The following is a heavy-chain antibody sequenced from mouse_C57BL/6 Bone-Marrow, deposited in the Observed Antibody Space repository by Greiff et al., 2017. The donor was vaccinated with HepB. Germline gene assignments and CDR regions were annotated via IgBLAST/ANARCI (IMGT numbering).Heavy chain of an antibody. V-gene: IGHV5-17*01. CDR3: ARLGSGYWFAY. J-gene: IGHJ3*01. Sequence: VQVVESGGGLVKPGGSLKLSCAASGFTFSDYGMHWVRQAPEKGLEWVAYISSGSSTIYYADTVKGRFTISRDNAKNTLFLQMTSLRSEDTATYYCARLGSGYWFAYWGQGTLVTVSA. CDR1: GFTFSDYG. CDR2: ISSGSSTI. D-gene: IGHD1-2*01.